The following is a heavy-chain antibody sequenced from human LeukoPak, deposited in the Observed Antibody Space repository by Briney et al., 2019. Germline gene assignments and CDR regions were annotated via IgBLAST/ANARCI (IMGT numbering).Heavy chain of an antibody. CDR3: ARGYCSGGSCYNDAFDI. Sequence: ASVKVSCKASGYTFTTYGINWLRQAPGQGLAWMGWISTYNSNTHYAQKLQGRVTITADKSTSTAYMELSSLRSEDTAVYYCARGYCSGGSCYNDAFDIWGQGTMVTVSS. J-gene: IGHJ3*02. CDR2: ISTYNSNT. CDR1: GYTFTTYG. V-gene: IGHV1-18*01. D-gene: IGHD2-15*01.